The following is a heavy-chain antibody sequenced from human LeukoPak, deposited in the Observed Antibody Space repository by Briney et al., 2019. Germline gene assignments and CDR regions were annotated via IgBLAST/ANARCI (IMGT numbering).Heavy chain of an antibody. D-gene: IGHD3-22*01. Sequence: PGGSLRLSCAASGFTFSSYAMSWVRQAPGKGLEWASAISGSGGSTYYADSVKGRVTISRDNSKNTLYLQMNSLRAEDTAVYYCAKDAHYYDSSGSFSPPCYFDYWGQGTLVTVSS. CDR1: GFTFSSYA. CDR2: ISGSGGST. CDR3: AKDAHYYDSSGSFSPPCYFDY. V-gene: IGHV3-23*01. J-gene: IGHJ4*02.